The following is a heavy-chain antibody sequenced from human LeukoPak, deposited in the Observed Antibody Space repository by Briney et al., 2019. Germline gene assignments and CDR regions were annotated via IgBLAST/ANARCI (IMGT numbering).Heavy chain of an antibody. J-gene: IGHJ4*02. Sequence: PGRSLRLSCAASGFTFSSYAMHWVRQAPGKGLEWVAVISYDGSNKYYADSVKGRFTISRDNSKNTLYLQMNSLRAEDTAVYYCAKDPLPENWGSYYFDYWGQGTLVTVSS. CDR1: GFTFSSYA. CDR2: ISYDGSNK. CDR3: AKDPLPENWGSYYFDY. V-gene: IGHV3-30-3*01. D-gene: IGHD7-27*01.